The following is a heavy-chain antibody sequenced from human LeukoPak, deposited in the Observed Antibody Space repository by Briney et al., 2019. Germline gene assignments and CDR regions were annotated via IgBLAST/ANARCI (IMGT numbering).Heavy chain of an antibody. Sequence: SGGSLRLSCAASGFTFSSYEMNWVHQAPGKGLEWVSYISSSGSTIYYADSVKGRFTISRDNAKNSLYLQMNSLRAEDTAVYYCAGAVEMATIIDYWGQGTLVTVSS. CDR1: GFTFSSYE. J-gene: IGHJ4*02. V-gene: IGHV3-48*03. CDR2: ISSSGSTI. D-gene: IGHD5-24*01. CDR3: AGAVEMATIIDY.